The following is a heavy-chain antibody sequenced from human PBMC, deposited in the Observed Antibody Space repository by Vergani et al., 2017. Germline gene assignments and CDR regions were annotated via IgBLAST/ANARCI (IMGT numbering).Heavy chain of an antibody. V-gene: IGHV3-43D*03. J-gene: IGHJ1*01. CDR2: ISWDGGST. CDR3: AKGHSLVGATYAEYFQH. D-gene: IGHD1-26*01. CDR1: GFTFDDYA. Sequence: EVQLVESGGVVVQPGGSLRLSCAASGFTFDDYAMHWVRQAPGKGLEWVSLISWDGGSTYYADSLKGRFTVSRDNSKNSLYLQMNSLGAEDTALYYWAKGHSLVGATYAEYFQHWGQGTLVTVSS.